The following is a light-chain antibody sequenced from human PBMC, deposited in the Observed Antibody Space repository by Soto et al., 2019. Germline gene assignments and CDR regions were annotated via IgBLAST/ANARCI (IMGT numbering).Light chain of an antibody. Sequence: EIVLTQSPATLSLSPGERATLSCRASQSVSSYLAWYQQKPGQAPRLLIYDASNRAAGIPARCSGSGSGTDFTLTISGLEPEDFAVYYCQQRATWPFTFGPGTKVDIQ. V-gene: IGKV3-11*01. J-gene: IGKJ3*01. CDR1: QSVSSY. CDR2: DAS. CDR3: QQRATWPFT.